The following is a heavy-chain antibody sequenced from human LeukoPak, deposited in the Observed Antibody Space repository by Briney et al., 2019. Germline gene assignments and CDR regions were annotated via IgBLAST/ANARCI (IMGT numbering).Heavy chain of an antibody. Sequence: SETLSVTCTVSGGSISSGGYYWSWIRQHPGKGLEWIGYIYYSGSTYYNPSLKSRVTISVDTSKNQFSLKLSSVTAADTAVYYCARDLGRRGYSYGFRAFDIWGQGTMVTVSS. V-gene: IGHV4-31*03. J-gene: IGHJ3*02. CDR3: ARDLGRRGYSYGFRAFDI. CDR1: GGSISSGGYY. D-gene: IGHD5-18*01. CDR2: IYYSGST.